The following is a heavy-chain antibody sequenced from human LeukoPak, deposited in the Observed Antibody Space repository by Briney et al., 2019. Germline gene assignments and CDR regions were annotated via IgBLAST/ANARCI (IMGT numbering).Heavy chain of an antibody. V-gene: IGHV4-39*01. CDR1: GGSISSSSYY. Sequence: SETLSLTCTVSGGSISSSSYYWGWIRQPPGKGLEWIGSIYYSGSTYYNPSLKSRVTISVDTSKNQFSLKLSSVTAADTAVYYCAVEPYYDILTGPDYWGQGTLVTVSS. D-gene: IGHD3-9*01. J-gene: IGHJ4*02. CDR2: IYYSGST. CDR3: AVEPYYDILTGPDY.